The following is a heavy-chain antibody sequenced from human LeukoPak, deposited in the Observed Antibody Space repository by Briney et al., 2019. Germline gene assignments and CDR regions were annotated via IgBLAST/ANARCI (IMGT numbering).Heavy chain of an antibody. J-gene: IGHJ4*02. CDR3: SRSPQGTGSPHDY. CDR1: GFSFSSSS. Sequence: GGSLRLSCADSGFSFSSSSMNWVRQAPGKGLDWVSSISSSSKYIDYADAVKGRFTISRDNAKNSLYLQMNSLRAEDTAVYYCSRSPQGTGSPHDYWGQGTLVTVSS. V-gene: IGHV3-21*01. D-gene: IGHD1-1*01. CDR2: ISSSSKYI.